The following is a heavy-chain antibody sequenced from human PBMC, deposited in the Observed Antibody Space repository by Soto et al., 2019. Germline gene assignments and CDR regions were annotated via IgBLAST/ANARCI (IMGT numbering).Heavy chain of an antibody. V-gene: IGHV4-31*03. Sequence: QVQLQESGPGLVRPTQTLSLTCTVSGGSISSGDYYWSWIRQHPGKGLEWIGYIYYSGSTYYNPSLKSRVTISVDTSKNQFSLKLSSVTAAVTSVYYCSGSYYYYYGMDVWGQGTTVTVSS. CDR2: IYYSGST. D-gene: IGHD1-26*01. J-gene: IGHJ6*02. CDR3: SGSYYYYYGMDV. CDR1: GGSISSGDYY.